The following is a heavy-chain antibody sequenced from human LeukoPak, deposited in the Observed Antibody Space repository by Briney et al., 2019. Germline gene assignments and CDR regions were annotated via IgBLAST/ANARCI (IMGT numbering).Heavy chain of an antibody. CDR3: ARSPGSGSDY. Sequence: GGSLRLSCAAAGFTVSSNYMSWVRQAPGKGLEGGSIIYSGGSTFYADSVKGRFTISRDNSKNTLYRQRNSLRADDPAVYYCARSPGSGSDYWGQGTLVTVSS. D-gene: IGHD6-19*01. V-gene: IGHV3-53*01. CDR1: GFTVSSNY. CDR2: IYSGGST. J-gene: IGHJ4*02.